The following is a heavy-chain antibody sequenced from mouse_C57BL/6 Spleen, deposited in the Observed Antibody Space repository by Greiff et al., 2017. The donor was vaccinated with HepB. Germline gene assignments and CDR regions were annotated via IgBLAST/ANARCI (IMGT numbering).Heavy chain of an antibody. Sequence: EVQLQQSGPELVKPGASVKISCKASGYTFTDYYMNWVKPSHGKSLEWIGDINPNNGGTSYNQKFKGKATLTVDKSSSTAYMELRSLTSEDSAVYYCARLGGYAMDYWGQGTSVTVSS. CDR1: GYTFTDYY. V-gene: IGHV1-26*01. CDR2: INPNNGGT. D-gene: IGHD4-1*01. J-gene: IGHJ4*01. CDR3: ARLGGYAMDY.